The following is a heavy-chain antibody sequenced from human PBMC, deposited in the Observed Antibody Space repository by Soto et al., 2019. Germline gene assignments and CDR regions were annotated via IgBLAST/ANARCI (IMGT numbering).Heavy chain of an antibody. CDR3: SRCDRRSWITLDA. V-gene: IGHV3-11*06. Sequence: QVQLVESGGGVVKPGGSLKLSCAASGFSFNDYYMSWIRQAPGKGLEWLSDISGSSEYTTYAASVKGRVTVSRDNAKSTLDLQMNSQRAEKAAVFYCSRCDRRSWITLDAWGQGTLVTVSS. J-gene: IGHJ5*02. D-gene: IGHD3-10*01. CDR2: ISGSSEYT. CDR1: GFSFNDYY.